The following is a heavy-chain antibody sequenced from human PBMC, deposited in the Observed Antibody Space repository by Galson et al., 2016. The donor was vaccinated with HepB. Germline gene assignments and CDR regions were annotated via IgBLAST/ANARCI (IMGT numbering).Heavy chain of an antibody. V-gene: IGHV3-30*19. CDR1: GFTFSSYG. CDR2: IWNDGSNK. D-gene: IGHD5-18*01. J-gene: IGHJ3*02. Sequence: LRLSCAASGFTFSSYGMHWVRQAPGKGLEWVAVIWNDGSNKYYADSVKGRFTISRDNSKNTLYLQMNSLRAEDTAVYYCASGYGATPADDAFDIWGQGTMVTVSS. CDR3: ASGYGATPADDAFDI.